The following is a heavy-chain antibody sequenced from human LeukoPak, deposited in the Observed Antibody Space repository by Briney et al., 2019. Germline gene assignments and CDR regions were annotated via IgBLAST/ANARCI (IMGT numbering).Heavy chain of an antibody. CDR2: INPNSGGT. V-gene: IGHV1-2*02. J-gene: IGHJ4*02. Sequence: ASVKVSCKASGYTFTGYYMHWVRQAPGQGLEWMGWINPNSGGTNYAQKFQGRVTLTRDTSFSTAYMELSRLRSDDTAVYYCARAHTYYSSGYYSDCWGQGTLVTVSS. CDR3: ARAHTYYSSGYYSDC. D-gene: IGHD3-22*01. CDR1: GYTFTGYY.